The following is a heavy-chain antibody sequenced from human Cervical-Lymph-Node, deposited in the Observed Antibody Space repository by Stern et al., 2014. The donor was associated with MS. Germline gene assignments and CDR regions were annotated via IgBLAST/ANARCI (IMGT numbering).Heavy chain of an antibody. V-gene: IGHV5-51*01. J-gene: IGHJ4*02. Sequence: EVQLVESGAEVKKPGESLKISCKLSGYCFTIHYIARVRQMPGKGLEWMGVIYPYDSATTYSPSFQGQVTISADKSITTAYLQWSSLRASDTAMYYCARHVQGFDYWGQGTLVTVSS. CDR2: IYPYDSAT. CDR1: GYCFTIHY. CDR3: ARHVQGFDY.